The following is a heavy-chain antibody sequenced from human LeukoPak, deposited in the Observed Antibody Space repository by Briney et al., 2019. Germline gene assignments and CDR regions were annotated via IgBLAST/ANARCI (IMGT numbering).Heavy chain of an antibody. CDR1: GGSISSYY. J-gene: IGHJ4*02. D-gene: IGHD4-17*01. Sequence: SETLSLTCTVSGGSISSYYWSWIRQPPGKGLEWIGYIYYSGSTNYNPSLKSRVTISVDRSKNQFSLKLSSVTAADTAVYYCARVWLGDYYLDYWGQGTLVTVSS. CDR2: IYYSGST. CDR3: ARVWLGDYYLDY. V-gene: IGHV4-59*12.